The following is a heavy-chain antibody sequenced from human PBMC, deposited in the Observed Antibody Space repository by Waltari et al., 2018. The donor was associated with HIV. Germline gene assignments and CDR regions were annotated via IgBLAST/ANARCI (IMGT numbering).Heavy chain of an antibody. J-gene: IGHJ3*01. V-gene: IGHV4-38-2*02. CDR2: IYRTGTT. CDR3: ARDQDYYDSSGYTCYAFDP. CDR1: ASSINSRYY. Sequence: HVRLQESGPGLVKPSEHLSLTCGVSASSINSRYYWGWTGQAPGKGLEWIGSIYRTGTTYYNPSLKSRVSISLNMSRNQFSLKLTSVTAADTAVYYCARDQDYYDSSGYTCYAFDPWGQGTMVIVSS. D-gene: IGHD3-22*01.